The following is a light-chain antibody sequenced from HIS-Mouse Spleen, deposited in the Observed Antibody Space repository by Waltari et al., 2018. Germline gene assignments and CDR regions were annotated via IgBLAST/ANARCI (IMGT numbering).Light chain of an antibody. CDR3: CSYAGSSTLV. J-gene: IGLJ2*01. CDR2: EGS. CDR1: SSDVGSYHL. V-gene: IGLV2-23*01. Sequence: QSALTQPASVSGSPGQSITISCTGTSSDVGSYHLVSWYQQHPGKAPKLMIYEGSKRPSGVSNRFPGSKSGNTASLTISGLQAEDEADYYCCSYAGSSTLVFGGGTKLTVL.